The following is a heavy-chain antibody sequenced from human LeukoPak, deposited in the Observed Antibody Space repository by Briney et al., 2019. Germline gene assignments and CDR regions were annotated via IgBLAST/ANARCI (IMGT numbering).Heavy chain of an antibody. CDR2: IYYSGST. CDR3: ARGVPEYYDFWSGYFYYFDY. D-gene: IGHD3-3*01. CDR1: GGSISGYY. Sequence: NPSETLSLTCTVSGGSISGYYWSWIRQPPGKGLEWIGYIYYSGSTNYNPSLKSRVTISVDTSKNQFSLKLTSVTAADTAVYYCARGVPEYYDFWSGYFYYFDYWGQGTLVTVSS. J-gene: IGHJ4*02. V-gene: IGHV4-59*01.